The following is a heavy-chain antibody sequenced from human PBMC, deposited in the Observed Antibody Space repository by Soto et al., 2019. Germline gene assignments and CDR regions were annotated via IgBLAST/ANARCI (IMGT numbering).Heavy chain of an antibody. D-gene: IGHD3-22*01. Sequence: GLPLRLSSAASGFTFSSYAMHWVRQAPGKGLEWVAVISYDGSNKYYADSVKGRFTISRDNSKNTLYLQMNSLRAEDTAVYYCAREAFTMIVANWFDPWGQGTLVTVSS. CDR2: ISYDGSNK. CDR1: GFTFSSYA. CDR3: AREAFTMIVANWFDP. V-gene: IGHV3-30-3*01. J-gene: IGHJ5*02.